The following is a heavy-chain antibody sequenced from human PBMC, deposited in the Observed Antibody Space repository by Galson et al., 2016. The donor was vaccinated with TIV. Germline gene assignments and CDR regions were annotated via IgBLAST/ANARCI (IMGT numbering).Heavy chain of an antibody. CDR3: ARDGHDFWSGGANTLDY. J-gene: IGHJ4*02. V-gene: IGHV3-66*02. CDR2: IDSDGST. Sequence: SLRLSCAASGLSVSDNYMTWVRQAPGKGLEWVALIDSDGSTIHADSVKGRFTVSRDNSKNTLYLQMNSLRPEDTAVYYCARDGHDFWSGGANTLDYWGQGTLVTVSS. D-gene: IGHD3-3*01. CDR1: GLSVSDNY.